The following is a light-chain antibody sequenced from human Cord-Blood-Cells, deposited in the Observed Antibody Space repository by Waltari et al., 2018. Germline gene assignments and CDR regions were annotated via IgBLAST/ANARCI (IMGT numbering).Light chain of an antibody. CDR1: QSDSSY. V-gene: IGKV3-11*01. CDR2: DAS. CDR3: QQRSNWTWT. J-gene: IGKJ1*01. Sequence: IVLTQSPATLSLSPGERATLTCRASQSDSSYLDWYQQKPGQAPRLLIYDASNRATGNPARFSGSGSGTDFTLTISSLEPEDFAVYYCQQRSNWTWTFGQGTKVEIK.